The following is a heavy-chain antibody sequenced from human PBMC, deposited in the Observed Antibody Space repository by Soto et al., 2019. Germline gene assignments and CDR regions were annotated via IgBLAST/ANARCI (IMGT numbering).Heavy chain of an antibody. V-gene: IGHV4-59*01. CDR1: GGSISSYY. Sequence: SETLSLTCTVSGGSISSYYWSWIRQPPGKGLEWIGYIYYSGSTNYNPSLKSRVTISVDTSKNQFSLKLSSVTAADTAVYYCATGRGDDYSNFYYFDYWGQGTLVTVSS. CDR2: IYYSGST. CDR3: ATGRGDDYSNFYYFDY. J-gene: IGHJ4*02. D-gene: IGHD4-4*01.